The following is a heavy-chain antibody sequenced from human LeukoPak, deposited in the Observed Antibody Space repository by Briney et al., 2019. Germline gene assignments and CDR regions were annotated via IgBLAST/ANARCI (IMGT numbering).Heavy chain of an antibody. Sequence: GGSLRLSCAASGFTFSSYAMHWVRQAPGKGLEWVAVISYDGSNKYYADSVKGRFTISRDNSKNTLYLQMNSLRAEDTAVYYCAKKGVVVDQWGNYYYYGTDVWGQGTTVTVSS. CDR1: GFTFSSYA. J-gene: IGHJ6*02. CDR3: AKKGVVVDQWGNYYYYGTDV. V-gene: IGHV3-30-3*02. CDR2: ISYDGSNK. D-gene: IGHD3-22*01.